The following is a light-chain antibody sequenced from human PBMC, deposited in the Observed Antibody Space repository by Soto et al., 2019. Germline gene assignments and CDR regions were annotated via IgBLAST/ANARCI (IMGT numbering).Light chain of an antibody. V-gene: IGLV4-60*03. CDR2: LEDVGRY. CDR1: SGHSNCI. CDR3: ENWDSNTRV. J-gene: IGLJ2*01. Sequence: QPVLTQSSSASASLGSSVTITCTLSSGHSNCIIAWHQQQPGKAPRFLMKLEDVGRYNKGSEIPDRFSGSSSGAARYLTISNLQAEEEADYYCENWDSNTRVFGGGTKLTVL.